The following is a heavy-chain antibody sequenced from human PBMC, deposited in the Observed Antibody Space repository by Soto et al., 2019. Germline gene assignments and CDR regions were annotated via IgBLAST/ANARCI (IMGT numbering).Heavy chain of an antibody. CDR1: GGSITSYY. D-gene: IGHD1-26*01. J-gene: IGHJ4*02. CDR3: ARDQNGSPYFDY. CDR2: VFHSGIT. V-gene: IGHV4-59*01. Sequence: VQLRESGPGLVKPSETLSLTCTVSGGSITSYYWSWIRQPPGKGLEWIGYVFHSGITGYNPSLKSRVTISVDASKNLFSLKLISVTAADTAVYYCARDQNGSPYFDYWGQGTLVTVSS.